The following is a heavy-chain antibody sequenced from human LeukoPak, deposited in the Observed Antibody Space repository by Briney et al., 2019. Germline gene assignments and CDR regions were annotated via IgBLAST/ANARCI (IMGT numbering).Heavy chain of an antibody. J-gene: IGHJ4*02. D-gene: IGHD3-22*01. CDR1: GFTFSSYS. CDR2: ISSSSSYI. CDR3: ARVLRAHYYDSSGYYAY. Sequence: GGSLRLSCAASGFTFSSYSMNWVRQAPGKGLEWVSSISSSSSYIYYADSVKGRFTISRDNAKNSLYLQMNSLRAEDTAVYYCARVLRAHYYDSSGYYAYWGQGTLVTVSS. V-gene: IGHV3-21*01.